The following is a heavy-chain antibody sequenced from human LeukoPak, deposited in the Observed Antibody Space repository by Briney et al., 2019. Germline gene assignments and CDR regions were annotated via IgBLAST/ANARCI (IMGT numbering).Heavy chain of an antibody. CDR3: ARKASRITNYGMDV. CDR2: INHGGST. Sequence: KPSENLSFTSAVYGGSFSGYYWSWIRQPPGKGLEWRGEINHGGSTNYNPSLKSRVTISVDTSKNQFSLKLSSVAAADTAVYYCARKASRITNYGMDVWGKGTTVTVSS. V-gene: IGHV4-34*01. J-gene: IGHJ6*04. CDR1: GGSFSGYY. D-gene: IGHD3-3*01.